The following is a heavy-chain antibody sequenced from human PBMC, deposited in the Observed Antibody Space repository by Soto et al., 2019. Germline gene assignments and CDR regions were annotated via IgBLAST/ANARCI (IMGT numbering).Heavy chain of an antibody. CDR2: IYPSGGST. CDR3: ARDFSGPMDY. D-gene: IGHD3-10*01. J-gene: IGHJ4*02. Sequence: ASVKVSCKASGYTFANYYMHWVRQAPGQGLEWMGIIYPSGGSTRNAQKFQGRVTMTRDASTSTVYMELSSLRSEDTAVYYCARDFSGPMDYWGRGTLVTVSS. V-gene: IGHV1-46*01. CDR1: GYTFANYY.